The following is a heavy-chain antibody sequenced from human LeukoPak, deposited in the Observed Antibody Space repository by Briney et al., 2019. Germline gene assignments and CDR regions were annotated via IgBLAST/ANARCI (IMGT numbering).Heavy chain of an antibody. D-gene: IGHD3-22*01. Sequence: GSLRLSCAASGFTFSSYGMHWVRQAPGKGLEWVSAISGSGGSTYYADSVKGRFTISRDNSKNTLYLQMNSLRAEDTAVYYCAKDQDYYYDSSGLLDYWGQGTLVTVSS. CDR2: ISGSGGST. CDR3: AKDQDYYYDSSGLLDY. V-gene: IGHV3-23*01. J-gene: IGHJ4*02. CDR1: GFTFSSYG.